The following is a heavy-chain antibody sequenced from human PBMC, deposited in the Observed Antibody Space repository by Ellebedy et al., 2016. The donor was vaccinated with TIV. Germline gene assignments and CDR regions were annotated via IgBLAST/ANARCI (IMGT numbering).Heavy chain of an antibody. CDR2: IGTDMGNT. Sequence: AASVKVSCKASGYTFTDYGITWLRQAPGQGLEWMGWIGTDMGNTNYAQKFRGRVTITTDTSTTTGDMELRSLRSDDTSLYYCSRDRDIRSSSDFQHWGQGTLVTVSS. J-gene: IGHJ1*01. D-gene: IGHD6-6*01. CDR3: SRDRDIRSSSDFQH. V-gene: IGHV1-18*04. CDR1: GYTFTDYG.